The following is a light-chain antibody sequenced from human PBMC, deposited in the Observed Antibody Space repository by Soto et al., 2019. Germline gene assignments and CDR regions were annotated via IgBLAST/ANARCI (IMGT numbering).Light chain of an antibody. CDR2: NAS. CDR1: QTISSR. Sequence: DIQMTRSAWTVSASVGWRVTSICRASQTISSRLAWYQQKPGKAPKLLIYNASTLKSGVPSRFSGSGSGTEFTLTISSLQPDDFATYYCQHYNSYSEAFGQGTKVDIK. CDR3: QHYNSYSEA. J-gene: IGKJ1*01. V-gene: IGKV1-5*03.